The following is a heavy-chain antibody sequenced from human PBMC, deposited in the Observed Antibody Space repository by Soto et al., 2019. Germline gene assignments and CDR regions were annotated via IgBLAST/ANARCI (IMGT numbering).Heavy chain of an antibody. CDR3: ARGGQWDFLSDY. Sequence: ASVKVSCKASGYSFTRYYINWVRQAPGQGLEWMGWISAYNGNTHYEEKLQGRVTLTTDTSTSTAYMEMRSLRSDDTAVYFCARGGQWDFLSDYWGQGTLVTVSS. CDR1: GYSFTRYY. D-gene: IGHD1-26*01. CDR2: ISAYNGNT. V-gene: IGHV1-18*01. J-gene: IGHJ4*02.